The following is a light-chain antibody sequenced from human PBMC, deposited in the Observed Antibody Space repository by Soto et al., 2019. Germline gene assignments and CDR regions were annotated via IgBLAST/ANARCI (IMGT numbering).Light chain of an antibody. Sequence: DVQLTQTPSFLSASVGDRVTITCRASRDISTYLAWYQQKPGKAPKPLIYAASTLHTGVPSRFSGRGSGTEFTLTISSLQPEDFATFSCHQINGYPLTFGGGTKVDIK. CDR1: RDISTY. J-gene: IGKJ4*01. CDR3: HQINGYPLT. V-gene: IGKV1-9*01. CDR2: AAS.